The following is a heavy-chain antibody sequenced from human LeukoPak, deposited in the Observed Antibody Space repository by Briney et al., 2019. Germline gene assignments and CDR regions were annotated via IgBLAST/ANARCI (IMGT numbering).Heavy chain of an antibody. Sequence: SETLSLTCTVSGGSISSYYWSWIRQPPGKGLEWIGYIYYSGSTTYNPSLKSRVTISVDTSKNQLSLKLSSVTAADTAVYYCARRRGYSYDYWGQGTLVTVSS. CDR1: GGSISSYY. J-gene: IGHJ4*02. D-gene: IGHD5-18*01. CDR2: IYYSGST. CDR3: ARRRGYSYDY. V-gene: IGHV4-59*01.